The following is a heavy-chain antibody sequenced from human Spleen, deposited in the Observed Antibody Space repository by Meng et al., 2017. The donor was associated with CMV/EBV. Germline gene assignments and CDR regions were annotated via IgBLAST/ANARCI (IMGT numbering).Heavy chain of an antibody. CDR2: IIPIFGTA. CDR1: GGTLRSYG. D-gene: IGHD6-13*01. Sequence: SVKVSCKASGGTLRSYGISWVRQAPGQGLEWMGGIIPIFGTANYAQKFQGRVTITTDESTSTAYMELSSLRSEDTAVYYCARDNPAAGTHYYYYGMDVWGQGTTVTVSS. CDR3: ARDNPAAGTHYYYYGMDV. V-gene: IGHV1-69*05. J-gene: IGHJ6*02.